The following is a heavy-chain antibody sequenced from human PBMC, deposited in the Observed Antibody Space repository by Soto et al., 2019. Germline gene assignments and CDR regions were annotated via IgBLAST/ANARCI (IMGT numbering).Heavy chain of an antibody. CDR1: GFTFSSYG. Sequence: QVQLVESGGGVVQPGRSLRLSCAASGFTFSSYGMHWVRQAPGKGLEWVAVISYDGSNKYYADSVKGRFTISRDNSKNTRYLQMNSLRAEDTAVYYCAKERTPWSYYYGMDVWGQGTTVTVSS. D-gene: IGHD2-8*01. J-gene: IGHJ6*02. CDR2: ISYDGSNK. V-gene: IGHV3-30*18. CDR3: AKERTPWSYYYGMDV.